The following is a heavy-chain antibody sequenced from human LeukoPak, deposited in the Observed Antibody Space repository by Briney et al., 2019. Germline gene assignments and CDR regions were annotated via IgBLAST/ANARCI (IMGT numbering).Heavy chain of an antibody. Sequence: PSETLSLTCTVSGGSISSSSYYWGWIRQPPGKGLEWIGSIYYSGSTYYNPSLKSRVTMSVDTSKNQFSLKLSSVTALDTAVYYCARSRFDAFDIWGQGTMVTVSS. V-gene: IGHV4-39*07. J-gene: IGHJ3*02. CDR1: GGSISSSSYY. D-gene: IGHD3-10*01. CDR2: IYYSGST. CDR3: ARSRFDAFDI.